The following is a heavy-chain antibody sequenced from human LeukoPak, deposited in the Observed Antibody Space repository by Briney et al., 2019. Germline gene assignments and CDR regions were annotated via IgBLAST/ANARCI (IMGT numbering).Heavy chain of an antibody. CDR3: ATYMQRGAFDY. J-gene: IGHJ4*02. V-gene: IGHV3-23*01. Sequence: PGGSLRLSCAASGFTFSSYVMSWVRQAPGKGLEWVSGISGSGGTTYHADSVKGRFTISRDNSKNTLYLEMNSLRAEDTAVYYCATYMQRGAFDYWGQGTLVTVSS. CDR2: ISGSGGTT. CDR1: GFTFSSYV. D-gene: IGHD4/OR15-4a*01.